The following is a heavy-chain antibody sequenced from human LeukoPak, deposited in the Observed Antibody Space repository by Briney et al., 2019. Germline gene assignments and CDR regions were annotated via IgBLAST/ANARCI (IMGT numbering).Heavy chain of an antibody. CDR3: AKSLYFEWLLCGGGGPLIDY. CDR1: GFTFNTYA. D-gene: IGHD3-9*01. Sequence: GGSLRLSCATSGFTFNTYAMSWVRQAPGKGLEWVSNISGSGRGGRTYYADSVKGRFTISRDNSKNTLYLQMNSLRAEDTAVYYCAKSLYFEWLLCGGGGPLIDYWGQGTLVTVSS. CDR2: ISGSGRGGRT. J-gene: IGHJ4*02. V-gene: IGHV3-23*01.